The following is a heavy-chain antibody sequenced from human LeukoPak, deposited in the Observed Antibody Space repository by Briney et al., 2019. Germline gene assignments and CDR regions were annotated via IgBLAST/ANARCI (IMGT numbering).Heavy chain of an antibody. CDR2: INPNSGGT. Sequence: ASVKVSCKASGYTFTGYHMHWVRQAPGQGLEWMGWINPNSGGTNYAQKFQGRVTMTRDTSISTAYMELSRLRSDDTAVYYCARVSSGRANYYYYMGVWGKGTTVTVSS. CDR3: ARVSSGRANYYYYMGV. D-gene: IGHD1-26*01. CDR1: GYTFTGYH. J-gene: IGHJ6*03. V-gene: IGHV1-2*02.